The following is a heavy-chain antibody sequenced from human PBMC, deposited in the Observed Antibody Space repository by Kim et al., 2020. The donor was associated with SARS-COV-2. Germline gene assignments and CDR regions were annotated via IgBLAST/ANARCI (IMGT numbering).Heavy chain of an antibody. Sequence: ASVKVSCKASGYTFTSTGINWVRQAPGQGLEWMGWISTYNGDTSYAQKFQDRVTMTTDTSTSTAYMELRSLRSDDTAVYYCARLREGYNTYAEFFHYWGQGTLVTVSS. CDR2: ISTYNGDT. J-gene: IGHJ1*01. CDR3: ARLREGYNTYAEFFHY. V-gene: IGHV1-18*01. D-gene: IGHD1-1*01. CDR1: GYTFTSTG.